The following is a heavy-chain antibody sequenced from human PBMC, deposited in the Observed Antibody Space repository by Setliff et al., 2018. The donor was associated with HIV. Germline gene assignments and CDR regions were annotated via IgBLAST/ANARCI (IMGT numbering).Heavy chain of an antibody. CDR3: ARVNRARGGYFYYMDV. CDR1: GGSISSGGYY. Sequence: SETLSLTCTVSGGSISSGGYYWSWIRQPPGKGLEWIGYIYHNGTTYYNPSLKSRVIISVDTSKNQFSLKLSSVTVADTAQYYCARVNRARGGYFYYMDVWGKGATVTVSS. D-gene: IGHD2-15*01. V-gene: IGHV4-31*03. J-gene: IGHJ6*03. CDR2: IYHNGTT.